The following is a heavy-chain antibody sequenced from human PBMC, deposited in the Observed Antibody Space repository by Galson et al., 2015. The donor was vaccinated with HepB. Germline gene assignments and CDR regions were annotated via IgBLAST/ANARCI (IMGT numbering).Heavy chain of an antibody. D-gene: IGHD3-10*01. CDR1: GFTFSSYG. V-gene: IGHV3-30*18. CDR2: ISYDGSNK. J-gene: IGHJ4*02. Sequence: SLRLSCAASGFTFSSYGMHWVRQAPGKGLEWVAVISYDGSNKYYADSVKGRFTISRDNSKNTLYLQMNSLRAEDTAVYYCAKDSGTTLVRGVTNYYFDYLGQGTLFTVSS. CDR3: AKDSGTTLVRGVTNYYFDY.